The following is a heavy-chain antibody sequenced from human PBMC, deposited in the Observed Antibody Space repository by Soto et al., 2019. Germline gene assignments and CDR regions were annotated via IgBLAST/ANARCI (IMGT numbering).Heavy chain of an antibody. D-gene: IGHD2-2*01. CDR3: APATMTFDY. J-gene: IGHJ4*02. CDR2: SNPNSGGT. CDR1: GYIFTAYD. Sequence: ASVKVSCKASGYIFTAYDMHSVRHAPGQGLEWMGWSNPNSGGTNYAQKFQVRVTMTRDTSISTSYMELSRQASEDTAVYYCAPATMTFDYWGRGALVTVSS. V-gene: IGHV1-2*02.